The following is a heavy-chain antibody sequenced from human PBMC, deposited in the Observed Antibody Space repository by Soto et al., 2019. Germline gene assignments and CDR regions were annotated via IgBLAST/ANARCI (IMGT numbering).Heavy chain of an antibody. CDR1: GFTFSSYS. CDR2: ISSSSSYI. CDR3: ARVSRPEAVAGIEERFDP. J-gene: IGHJ5*02. V-gene: IGHV3-21*01. D-gene: IGHD6-19*01. Sequence: GGSLRLSCAASGFTFSSYSMNWVRQAPGKGLEWVSSISSSSSYIYYADSVKGRFTISRDNAKNSLYLQMNSLRAEDTAVYYCARVSRPEAVAGIEERFDPWGQGTLVTVYS.